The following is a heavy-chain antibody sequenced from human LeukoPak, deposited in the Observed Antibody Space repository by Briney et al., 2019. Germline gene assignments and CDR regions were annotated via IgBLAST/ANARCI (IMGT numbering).Heavy chain of an antibody. CDR3: AREVRIAAAGSDY. CDR1: GFTFSSYS. CDR2: ISSSSYI. J-gene: IGHJ4*02. D-gene: IGHD6-13*01. Sequence: GGSLRLSCAASGFTFSSYSMNWVRQAPGKGLEWVSSISSSSYIYYADSVKGRFTISRDNAKNSLYLQMNSLRAEDTAVYYCAREVRIAAAGSDYWGQGTLVTVSS. V-gene: IGHV3-21*01.